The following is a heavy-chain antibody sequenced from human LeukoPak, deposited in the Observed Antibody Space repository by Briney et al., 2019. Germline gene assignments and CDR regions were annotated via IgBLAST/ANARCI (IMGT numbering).Heavy chain of an antibody. CDR2: IYYSGST. D-gene: IGHD3-22*01. CDR3: AADSSGYYYMDY. CDR1: GGSISSSSYY. J-gene: IGHJ4*02. Sequence: SETLSLTCTVSGGSISSSSYYWGWIRQPPGKGLEWIGSIYYSGSTYYNPSLKSRVTISVDTSKNRFSLKLNSVTAADTAVYYCAADSSGYYYMDYWGQGTLVTVSS. V-gene: IGHV4-39*01.